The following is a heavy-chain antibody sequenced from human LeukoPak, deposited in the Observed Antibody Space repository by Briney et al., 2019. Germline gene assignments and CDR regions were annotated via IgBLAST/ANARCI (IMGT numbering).Heavy chain of an antibody. V-gene: IGHV3-7*01. D-gene: IGHD1-26*01. CDR1: GFTFSSHW. CDR2: IKQDGSEA. Sequence: GGSLRLSCVASGFTFSSHWMSWVRQAPGKGLEWVANIKQDGSEAYYVDSVKGRFIISRDNAKNSLYLEMNSLRVDDTAAYYCARDKQVGATLLDFWGQGTLVTVSS. J-gene: IGHJ4*02. CDR3: ARDKQVGATLLDF.